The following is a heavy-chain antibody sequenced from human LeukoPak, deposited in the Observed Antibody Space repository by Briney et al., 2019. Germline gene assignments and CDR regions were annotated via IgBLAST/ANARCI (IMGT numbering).Heavy chain of an antibody. CDR1: GGSISSYY. Sequence: SETLSLTCTVSGGSISSYYWSWIRQPPGKGLEWIGYIYYSGSTNYNPSLKSRVTISVDTSKNRFSLKLSSVTAADTAVYYCARDSGDGYNLSWGQGTLVTVSS. V-gene: IGHV4-59*01. J-gene: IGHJ4*02. CDR3: ARDSGDGYNLS. CDR2: IYYSGST. D-gene: IGHD5-24*01.